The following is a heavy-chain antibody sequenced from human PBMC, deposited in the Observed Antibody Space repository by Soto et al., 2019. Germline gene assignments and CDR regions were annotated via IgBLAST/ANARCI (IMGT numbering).Heavy chain of an antibody. V-gene: IGHV1-2*02. CDR2: INPKSGGT. Sequence: ASVKVSCKTSGYTFSAYYVHWVRQAPGQGLEWMGWINPKSGGTLYAQKFQGRVTMTRDTSISTAYMELSRLRSDDTAVYYCARGGTFAYDTSGYSVYWGQGTLVPVSS. J-gene: IGHJ4*02. CDR1: GYTFSAYY. CDR3: ARGGTFAYDTSGYSVY. D-gene: IGHD3-22*01.